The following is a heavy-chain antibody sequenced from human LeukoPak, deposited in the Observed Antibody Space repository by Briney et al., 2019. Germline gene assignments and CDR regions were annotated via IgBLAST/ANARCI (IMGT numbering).Heavy chain of an antibody. Sequence: SETLSLTCAVYGGSFSGYYWSWIRQPPGKGLEWIGGINHSGSTNYDPSLKSRVTISVDTSKNQFSLKLSSVTAADTAVYYCASPQYYYDSSGPDPRREETDYWGQGTLVTVSS. CDR1: GGSFSGYY. J-gene: IGHJ4*02. D-gene: IGHD3-22*01. CDR2: INHSGST. V-gene: IGHV4-34*01. CDR3: ASPQYYYDSSGPDPRREETDY.